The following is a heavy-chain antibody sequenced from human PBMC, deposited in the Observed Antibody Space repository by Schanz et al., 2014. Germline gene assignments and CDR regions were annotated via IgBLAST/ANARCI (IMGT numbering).Heavy chain of an antibody. Sequence: QVQLVQSGPEVKKPGASVKVSCKASGYTFTSYGVSWVRQAPGQGLEWMGWISTYTGNTNYAQRLQDRVTMTTDTSTSTASVELRSLRSGATPVSYCARNVIATGRAFDLWGPGTMVTVS. V-gene: IGHV1-18*04. J-gene: IGHJ3*01. CDR3: ARNVIATGRAFDL. CDR1: GYTFTSYG. D-gene: IGHD6-13*01. CDR2: ISTYTGNT.